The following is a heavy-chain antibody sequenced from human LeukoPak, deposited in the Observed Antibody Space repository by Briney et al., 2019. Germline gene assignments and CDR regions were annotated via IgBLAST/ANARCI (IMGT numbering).Heavy chain of an antibody. V-gene: IGHV1-18*01. J-gene: IGHJ3*02. Sequence: ASVKVSCKPSGYTFNTYGITWVRQAPGQGLEWMGWISPYNGNTNYAQKFQGRVTLTTDTSTSTAYMELSRLRSDDTAVYYCARDMWSGGDGAFDIWGQGTMVTVSS. CDR3: ARDMWSGGDGAFDI. CDR1: GYTFNTYG. CDR2: ISPYNGNT. D-gene: IGHD2-21*01.